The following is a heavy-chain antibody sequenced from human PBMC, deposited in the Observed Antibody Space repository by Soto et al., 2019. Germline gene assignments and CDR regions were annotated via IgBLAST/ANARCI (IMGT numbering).Heavy chain of an antibody. D-gene: IGHD3-22*01. Sequence: PGWSLRLSCAASGFTFSSYGMHWVRQAPGKGLEWVVVIWYDGSNKYYADSVKGRFTISRDNSKNTLYLQMNSLRAEDTAVYYCAKDPLRITMIVVVTNYFDYWGQGTLVTASS. J-gene: IGHJ4*02. V-gene: IGHV3-33*03. CDR3: AKDPLRITMIVVVTNYFDY. CDR2: IWYDGSNK. CDR1: GFTFSSYG.